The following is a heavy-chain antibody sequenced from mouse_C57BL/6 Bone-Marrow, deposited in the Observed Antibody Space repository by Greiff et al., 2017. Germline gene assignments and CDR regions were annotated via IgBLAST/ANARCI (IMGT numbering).Heavy chain of an antibody. V-gene: IGHV1-82*01. CDR3: ARWPWYFPAY. D-gene: IGHD2-1*01. CDR1: GYAFSSSW. Sequence: VKLVESGPELVKPGASVTISRTASGYAFSSSWMNWVKQRPGKGLEWIGRIYPGDGDTNYNGKFKGKATLTADKSSSTAYMQLSSLTSEDSAVYFCARWPWYFPAYWGQGTLVTVSA. CDR2: IYPGDGDT. J-gene: IGHJ3*01.